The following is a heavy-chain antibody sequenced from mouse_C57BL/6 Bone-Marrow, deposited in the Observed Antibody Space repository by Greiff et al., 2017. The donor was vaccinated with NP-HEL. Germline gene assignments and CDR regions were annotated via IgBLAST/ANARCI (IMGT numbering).Heavy chain of an antibody. Sequence: QVQLQQSGAELARPGASVKLSCKASGYTFTSYGISWVKQRTGQGLEWIGEIYPRSGNTYYNEKFKGKATLTADKSSSTAYMELRSLTSEDSAVYFCARPSFITTVVEDWYFDVWGTGTTVTVSS. CDR2: IYPRSGNT. D-gene: IGHD1-1*01. J-gene: IGHJ1*03. CDR1: GYTFTSYG. CDR3: ARPSFITTVVEDWYFDV. V-gene: IGHV1-81*01.